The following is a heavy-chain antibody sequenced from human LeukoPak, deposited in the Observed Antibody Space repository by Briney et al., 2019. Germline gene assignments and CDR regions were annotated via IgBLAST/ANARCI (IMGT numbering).Heavy chain of an antibody. CDR3: AKGLSGYYGSGSYYKGYMDV. CDR1: GFTFSSYA. CDR2: VYFDGNKE. D-gene: IGHD3-10*01. Sequence: PGGSLRLSCTASGFTFSSYAMHWVRQAPGKGLEWVAYVYFDGNKEHYADSVKGRFTISRDNAKNSLYLQMNSLRAEDTAVYYCAKGLSGYYGSGSYYKGYMDVWGKGTTVTVSS. J-gene: IGHJ6*03. V-gene: IGHV3-33*03.